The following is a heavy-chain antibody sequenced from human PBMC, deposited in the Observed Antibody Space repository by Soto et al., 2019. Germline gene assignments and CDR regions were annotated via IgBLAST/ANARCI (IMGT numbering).Heavy chain of an antibody. CDR2: ISPDNGNT. CDR3: ARGIAAGQLDP. D-gene: IGHD6-13*01. Sequence: ASVKVSCKASGYTFTRYTMNWVRQAPGQRLEWMGWISPDNGNTKSSQKFQDRVIITRDTSASTAYMDLSSLRSEDTAVYYCARGIAAGQLDPWGQGTLVTVSS. V-gene: IGHV1-3*01. J-gene: IGHJ5*02. CDR1: GYTFTRYT.